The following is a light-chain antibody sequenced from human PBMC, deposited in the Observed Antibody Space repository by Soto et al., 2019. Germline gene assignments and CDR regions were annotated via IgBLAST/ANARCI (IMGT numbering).Light chain of an antibody. Sequence: QSVLTQPPSASGSPGQSVTISCTGTSSDVGSYNFVSWYQQHPGKAPKLMIYEVSKRPSGVPDRFSGSKSGNTASLTVSGLQAEDEADYYCTSYAGSNNRVVFGGGTKLTVL. V-gene: IGLV2-8*01. J-gene: IGLJ2*01. CDR2: EVS. CDR3: TSYAGSNNRVV. CDR1: SSDVGSYNF.